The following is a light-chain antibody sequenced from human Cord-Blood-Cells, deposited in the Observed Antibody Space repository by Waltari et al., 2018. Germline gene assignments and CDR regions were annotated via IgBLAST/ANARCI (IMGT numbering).Light chain of an antibody. CDR2: KDS. Sequence: SYELTQPPSVSVSPGQTARITCAGDALPKQYAYWYQQKQGQAPVLVIYKDSERPSGIPGRFSGSSSGTTVTFTISGVQAEDEADYYCQSADSSGTYVVFGGGTKLTVL. CDR3: QSADSSGTYVV. CDR1: ALPKQY. V-gene: IGLV3-25*02. J-gene: IGLJ2*01.